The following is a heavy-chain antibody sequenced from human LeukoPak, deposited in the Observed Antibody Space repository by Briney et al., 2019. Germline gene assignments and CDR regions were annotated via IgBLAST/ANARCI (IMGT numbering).Heavy chain of an antibody. Sequence: GGSLRLSCAASGFTFDNYAMHWVRQAPGKGLEWVSLISGGGSSTSYADSVKGRFTISRDNSKGSLYLQMNSLTTEGTALYYCAKVLGSSSWYSLGYWGQGTLVTVSS. CDR1: GFTFDNYA. J-gene: IGHJ4*02. V-gene: IGHV3-43*02. D-gene: IGHD6-13*01. CDR3: AKVLGSSSWYSLGY. CDR2: ISGGGSST.